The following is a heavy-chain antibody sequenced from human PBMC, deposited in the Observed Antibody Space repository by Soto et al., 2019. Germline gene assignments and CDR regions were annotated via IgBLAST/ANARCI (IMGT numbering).Heavy chain of an antibody. D-gene: IGHD2-21*02. CDR1: GGSISSYY. CDR3: ASSPRDLPLYYYYYYMDV. Sequence: QVQLQESGPGLVKPSETLSLTCTVSGGSISSYYWGWIRQPPGKGLEWIGYIYYSGSTNYNPSLKSRVTISVDTSKNQFSLKLSSVTAADTAVYYCASSPRDLPLYYYYYYMDVWGKGTTVTVSS. V-gene: IGHV4-59*08. J-gene: IGHJ6*03. CDR2: IYYSGST.